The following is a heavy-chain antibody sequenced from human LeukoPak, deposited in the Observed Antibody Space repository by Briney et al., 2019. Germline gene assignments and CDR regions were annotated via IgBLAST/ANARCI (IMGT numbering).Heavy chain of an antibody. CDR2: IKEDGSVK. J-gene: IGHJ4*02. CDR1: GFTFSNSW. V-gene: IGHV3-7*01. CDR3: ARDRAYSTCDY. D-gene: IGHD2/OR15-2a*01. Sequence: GGSLRLSCTASGFTFSNSWMTWVRQAPGKGLEWVADIKEDGSVKNYVEYVKGRFTISRDNAKNSLHLQMSSLRVEDTAVYYCARDRAYSTCDYWGQGTLVRVSS.